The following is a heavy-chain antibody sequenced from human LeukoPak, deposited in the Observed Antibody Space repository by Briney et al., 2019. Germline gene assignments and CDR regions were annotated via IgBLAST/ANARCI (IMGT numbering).Heavy chain of an antibody. J-gene: IGHJ6*03. D-gene: IGHD4-23*01. CDR3: ATPMDFDYGCNTPSYYYYMDV. CDR2: IIPIFGTA. CDR1: GGTFSRYA. V-gene: IGHV1-69*05. Sequence: SVKVSCKASGGTFSRYAISWVRQAPGQGLEWMGGIIPIFGTANYAQKFQGRVTITTDESTSTAYMERSSLRSEDTAVYYCATPMDFDYGCNTPSYYYYMDVWGKGTTVTVSS.